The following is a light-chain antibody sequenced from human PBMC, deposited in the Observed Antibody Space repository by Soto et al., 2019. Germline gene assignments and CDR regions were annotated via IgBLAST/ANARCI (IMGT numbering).Light chain of an antibody. CDR2: AAS. CDR1: QNINNY. J-gene: IGKJ2*01. V-gene: IGKV1-39*01. CDR3: QHSYSAPLYT. Sequence: DIQMTQSPSSLSASLGARIAITCRSSQNINNYLNWYQQKPGKAPKLLIYAASILQSGVPSRFSGSGSGTDFTLTISSLQPEDFATYYCQHSYSAPLYTFGQGTKLEIK.